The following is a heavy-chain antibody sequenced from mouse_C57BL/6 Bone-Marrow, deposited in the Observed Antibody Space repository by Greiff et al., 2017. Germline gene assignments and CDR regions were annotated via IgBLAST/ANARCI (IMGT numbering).Heavy chain of an antibody. CDR1: GSSFTDYN. V-gene: IGHV1-39*01. J-gene: IGHJ1*03. Sequence: VQLKESGPELVKPGASVKISCTASGSSFTDYNMTWVQQSNGKSLEWIGVLNPNYGTTSYNQKFKGKATLTVDQSSSTAYMQLNSRTSDDSAVYYCARWGDGYFHWYFDVWGTGTTVTVSS. CDR2: LNPNYGTT. CDR3: ARWGDGYFHWYFDV. D-gene: IGHD2-3*01.